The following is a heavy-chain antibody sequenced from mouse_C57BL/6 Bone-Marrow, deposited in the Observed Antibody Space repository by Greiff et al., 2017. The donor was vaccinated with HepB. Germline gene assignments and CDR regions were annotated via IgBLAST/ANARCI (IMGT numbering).Heavy chain of an antibody. J-gene: IGHJ3*01. CDR3: ARYERGFAY. Sequence: VQLKESGGGLVQPGGSLSLSCAASGFTFTDYYMSWVRQPPGKALEWLGFIRNKANGYTTEYSASVKGRFTISRDNSQSILYLQMNALRAEDSATYYCARYERGFAYWGQGTLVTVSA. CDR2: IRNKANGYTT. CDR1: GFTFTDYY. V-gene: IGHV7-3*01.